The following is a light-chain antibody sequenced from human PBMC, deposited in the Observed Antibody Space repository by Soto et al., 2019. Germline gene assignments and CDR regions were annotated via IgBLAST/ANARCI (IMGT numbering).Light chain of an antibody. Sequence: IVLTQSPATLSLSPGDRATLSCRASQSVSTYLAWYQQKPGQAPRLLMYGASTRATGIPARFSGSGSGTDFTLTISSLEPEDFAVYYCQQRSNWPRTFGQGTKVEIK. CDR3: QQRSNWPRT. J-gene: IGKJ1*01. CDR2: GAS. CDR1: QSVSTY. V-gene: IGKV3-11*01.